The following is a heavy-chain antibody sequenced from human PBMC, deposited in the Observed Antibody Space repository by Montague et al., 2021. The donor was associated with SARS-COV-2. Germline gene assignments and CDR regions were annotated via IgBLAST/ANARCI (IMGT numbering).Heavy chain of an antibody. D-gene: IGHD6-13*01. V-gene: IGHV3-33*01. J-gene: IGHJ4*02. CDR2: IWYDGSNK. Sequence: SLRLSCAASGFTFSSYGMHWVRQAPGKGLEWVAVIWYDGSNKYYADSVKGRFTISRDNSKNTLYLQMNSLRAEDTAVYYCARDRVRAAAGTRYYSDYWGQGTLVTVSS. CDR3: ARDRVRAAAGTRYYSDY. CDR1: GFTFSSYG.